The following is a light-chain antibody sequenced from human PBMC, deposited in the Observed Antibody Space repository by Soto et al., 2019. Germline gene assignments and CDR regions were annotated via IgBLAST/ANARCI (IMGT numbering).Light chain of an antibody. V-gene: IGKV3-11*01. J-gene: IGKJ4*01. CDR1: QSVSSY. CDR3: QQRRNVGGLP. CDR2: DAS. Sequence: EIVLTQSPATLSLSPGERATLSCRASQSVSSYLAWYQQKPGQAPRLLIYDASNRATGIPARFSGSGSGTDFSLTISSLEPEYFAVYYWQQRRNVGGLPVDGGTKV.